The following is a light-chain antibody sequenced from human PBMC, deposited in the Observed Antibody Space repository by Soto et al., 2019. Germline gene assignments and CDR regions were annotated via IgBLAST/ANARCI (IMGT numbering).Light chain of an antibody. CDR1: SCDVGSYYL. CDR3: CSYAGSSTPLI. CDR2: EVS. Sequence: QSVLTQPASVSGSPGQSITISCTGTSCDVGSYYLVSWYQQHPGKAPKLMIYEVSKRPSGVSNRFSGSKSGNTASLTISGLQAEDEADYYCCSYAGSSTPLIFGTGTQLTVL. V-gene: IGLV2-23*02. J-gene: IGLJ1*01.